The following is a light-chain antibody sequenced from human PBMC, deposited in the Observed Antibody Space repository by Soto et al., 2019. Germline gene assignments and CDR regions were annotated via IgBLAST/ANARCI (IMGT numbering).Light chain of an antibody. J-gene: IGKJ5*01. V-gene: IGKV3D-15*01. Sequence: EIVVTQSPATLSVSRGEKATLSCRATETISTNLAWFQRKPGQPPRLLIYGASSRATGIPDRFSGSGSGTDFTLTISSLQPEDFATYYCQQSYSTPGFGQGTRLEIK. CDR2: GAS. CDR1: ETISTN. CDR3: QQSYSTPG.